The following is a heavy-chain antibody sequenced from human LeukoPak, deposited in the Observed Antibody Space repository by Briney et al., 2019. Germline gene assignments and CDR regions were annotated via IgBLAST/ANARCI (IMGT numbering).Heavy chain of an antibody. J-gene: IGHJ4*02. CDR2: IYSGGST. Sequence: GGSLRLSCAAPGFTVSSNYMSWVRQAPGKGLEWVSVIYSGGSTYYADSVKGRFTISRDNSKNTLYLQMNSLRAEDTAVYYCARGYGYLYYFDYWGQGTLVTVSS. CDR1: GFTVSSNY. CDR3: ARGYGYLYYFDY. V-gene: IGHV3-53*01. D-gene: IGHD5-18*01.